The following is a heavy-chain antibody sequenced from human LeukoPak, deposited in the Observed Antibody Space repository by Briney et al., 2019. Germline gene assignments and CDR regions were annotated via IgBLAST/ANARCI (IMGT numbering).Heavy chain of an antibody. CDR3: ARERYSYGFNYFDY. CDR1: GFTFSSYW. D-gene: IGHD5-18*01. J-gene: IGHJ4*02. V-gene: IGHV3-7*01. CDR2: IKQDGSEK. Sequence: RGSLRLPCAASGFTFSSYWMSWVRQAPGKGLEWVANIKQDGSEKYYVDSVKGRFTISRDNAKNSLYLQMNSLRAEDTAVYYCARERYSYGFNYFDYWGQGTLVTVSS.